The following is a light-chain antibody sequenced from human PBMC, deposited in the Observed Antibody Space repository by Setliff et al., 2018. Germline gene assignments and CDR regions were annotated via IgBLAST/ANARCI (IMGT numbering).Light chain of an antibody. J-gene: IGLJ1*01. CDR1: DIGNKD. CDR2: DES. V-gene: IGLV3-21*04. CDR3: QVWDSLSDHYV. Sequence: SYALTQPPSVSVAPGKTARITCAGNDIGNKDVQWYQQKPGQAPVLVISDESDRPSGIPERFSGSHSGNTATLTISRVEAGDEADFYCQVWDSLSDHYVFGSGTKVTVL.